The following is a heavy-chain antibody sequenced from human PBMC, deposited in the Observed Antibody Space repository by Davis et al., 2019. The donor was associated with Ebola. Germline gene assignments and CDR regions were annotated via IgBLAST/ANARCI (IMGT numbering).Heavy chain of an antibody. CDR1: GYTFKNSA. Sequence: ASVKVSCKASGYTFKNSAISWVRQAPGQGLEWMGWTFTYNGNANYAQKFQGRVTMTKDTSTGTAYMELRSLRSDDTAVYFCARTSIVGTTTTASDIWGQGTKVTVSS. V-gene: IGHV1-18*01. J-gene: IGHJ3*02. CDR2: TFTYNGNA. CDR3: ARTSIVGTTTTASDI. D-gene: IGHD1-26*01.